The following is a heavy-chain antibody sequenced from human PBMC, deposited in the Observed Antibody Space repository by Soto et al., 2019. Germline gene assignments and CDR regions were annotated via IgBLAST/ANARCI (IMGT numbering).Heavy chain of an antibody. Sequence: GFLRISFGAAGCSFSHFGINWVRPATGKGLEWVSSVGNVDETYYADSVRGRFTISRHNSDSTLSLHMNSLRAEDTAIYYCAKDRMDHKSVWDPFGIWGQGRMVTVSS. CDR2: SVGNVDET. V-gene: IGHV3-23*01. CDR3: AKDRMDHKSVWDPFGI. J-gene: IGHJ3*02. D-gene: IGHD2-15*01. CDR1: GCSFSHFG.